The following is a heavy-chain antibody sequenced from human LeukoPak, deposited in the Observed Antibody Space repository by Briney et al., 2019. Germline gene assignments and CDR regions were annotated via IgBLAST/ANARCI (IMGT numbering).Heavy chain of an antibody. D-gene: IGHD3-22*01. CDR1: GGSISSGGYY. CDR2: IYYSGST. Sequence: PSQTLSLTCTVSGGSISSGGYYWSWIRQHPGKGLEWIGYIYYSGSTYYNPSLKCRVTISVDTSKNQFSLKLSSVTAADTAVYYCARAPYDSSGYCFNPWGQGTLVTVSS. V-gene: IGHV4-31*03. J-gene: IGHJ5*02. CDR3: ARAPYDSSGYCFNP.